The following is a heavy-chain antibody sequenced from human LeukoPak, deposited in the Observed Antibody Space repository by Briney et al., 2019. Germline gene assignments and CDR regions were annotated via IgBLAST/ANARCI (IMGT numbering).Heavy chain of an antibody. CDR3: AREYYGDYVDY. V-gene: IGHV3-7*01. J-gene: IGHJ4*02. D-gene: IGHD4-17*01. CDR2: IKQDGSEK. CDR1: GFTFSKYW. Sequence: GGSLRLSCAASGFTFSKYWMNWVRQAPGKGLEWVANIKQDGSEKYYVDSVKGRFTISRDNAKNSLYLQMNSLRAEDTAVYYCAREYYGDYVDYWGQGTLVTVSS.